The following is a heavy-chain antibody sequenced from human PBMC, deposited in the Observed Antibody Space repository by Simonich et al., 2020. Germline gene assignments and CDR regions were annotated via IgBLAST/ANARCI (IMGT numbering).Heavy chain of an antibody. D-gene: IGHD7-27*01. CDR2: INPNSGGT. Sequence: QVQLVQSGAEVKKPGASVKVSCKASGYTFTGYYMHWVRQAPGQGLEWRGRINPNSGGTNYAKKFQGRVTRTRDTSISTAYMELSRLRSDDTAVYYCASGWDWGFSHMSDYWGQGTLVTVSS. CDR1: GYTFTGYY. V-gene: IGHV1-2*06. CDR3: ASGWDWGFSHMSDY. J-gene: IGHJ4*02.